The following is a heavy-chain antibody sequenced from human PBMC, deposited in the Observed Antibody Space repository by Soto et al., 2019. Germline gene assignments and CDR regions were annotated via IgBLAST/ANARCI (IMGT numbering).Heavy chain of an antibody. CDR2: ISSSSSYT. CDR3: ARDGRGIAARRGYFDY. D-gene: IGHD6-6*01. CDR1: GFTFSDYY. V-gene: IGHV3-11*06. J-gene: IGHJ4*02. Sequence: PRLSCAASGFTFSDYYMSWIRQAPGKGLEWVSYISSSSSYTNYADSVKGRFTISRDNAKNSLYLQMNSLRAEDTAVYYCARDGRGIAARRGYFDYWGQGTLVTV.